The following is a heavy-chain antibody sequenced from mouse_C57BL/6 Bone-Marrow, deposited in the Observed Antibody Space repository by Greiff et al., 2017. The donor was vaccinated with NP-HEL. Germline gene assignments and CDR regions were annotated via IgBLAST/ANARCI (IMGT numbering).Heavy chain of an antibody. Sequence: EVQVVESGPGLVKPSQSLSLTCSVTGYSITSGYYWNWIRQFPGNKLEWMGYISYDGSNNYNPSLKNRISITRDTSKNQFFLKLNSVTTEDTATYYCARERRLRQAWFAYWGQGTLVTVSA. J-gene: IGHJ3*01. CDR3: ARERRLRQAWFAY. D-gene: IGHD2-2*01. CDR2: ISYDGSN. V-gene: IGHV3-6*01. CDR1: GYSITSGYY.